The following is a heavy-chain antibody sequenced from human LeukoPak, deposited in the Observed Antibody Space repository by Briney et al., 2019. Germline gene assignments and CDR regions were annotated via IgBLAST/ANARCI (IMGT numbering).Heavy chain of an antibody. J-gene: IGHJ4*02. V-gene: IGHV3-48*03. CDR2: ISSSGSTT. CDR3: ASPAVWGELSLRY. CDR1: GFTFSSYE. D-gene: IGHD3-16*02. Sequence: GGSLRLSCAASGFTFSSYEMNWVRQAPGKGLEWVSYISSSGSTTYYADSVKGRFTISRDNSKNTVYLQMNSLRAEDTAVYYCASPAVWGELSLRYWGQGTLVTVSS.